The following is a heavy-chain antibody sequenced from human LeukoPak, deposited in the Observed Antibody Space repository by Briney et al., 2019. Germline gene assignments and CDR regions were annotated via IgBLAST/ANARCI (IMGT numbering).Heavy chain of an antibody. CDR1: GGSISSGGYY. J-gene: IGHJ4*02. D-gene: IGHD3-22*01. CDR3: ARAGYYYDSSGYYDY. CDR2: IYYSGST. V-gene: IGHV4-31*03. Sequence: PSETLSLTCTVSGGSISSGGYYWSWIRQHPGKGLEWLGYIYYSGSTYYNPSLKSRVTISVDTSKNQFSLKLSSVTAADTAVYYCARAGYYYDSSGYYDYWGQGTLVTVSS.